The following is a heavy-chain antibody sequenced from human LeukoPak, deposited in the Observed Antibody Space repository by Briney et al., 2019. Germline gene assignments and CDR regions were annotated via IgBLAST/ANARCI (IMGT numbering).Heavy chain of an antibody. J-gene: IGHJ5*02. D-gene: IGHD6-13*01. CDR2: INHSGST. CDR1: GGSFSGYY. V-gene: IGHV4-34*01. CDR3: ARRGLYSSSWYGYNWFDP. Sequence: SETLSLTCAVYGGSFSGYYWSWIRQPPGKGLEWIGEINHSGSTNYNPSLKSRVTISVDTSKNQFSLKLSSVTAADTAVYYCARRGLYSSSWYGYNWFDPWGQGTLVTVSS.